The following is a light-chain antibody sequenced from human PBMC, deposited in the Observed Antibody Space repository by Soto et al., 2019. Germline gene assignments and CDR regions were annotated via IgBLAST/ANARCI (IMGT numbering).Light chain of an antibody. Sequence: VRTQPPSVSSAPGQKVTISCSGSSSNIGGNSVSWYQQLPGTAPKLLIYDDNKRPSGIPDRFSGSKSGTSATLGITGFQTGDEADYYCGSWDSSLSAYVFGTGTKATVL. V-gene: IGLV1-51*01. J-gene: IGLJ1*01. CDR2: DDN. CDR1: SSNIGGNS. CDR3: GSWDSSLSAYV.